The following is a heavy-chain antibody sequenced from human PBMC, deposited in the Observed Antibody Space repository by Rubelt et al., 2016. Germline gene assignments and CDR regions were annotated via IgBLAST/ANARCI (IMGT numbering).Heavy chain of an antibody. J-gene: IGHJ4*02. V-gene: IGHV3-48*03. Sequence: EVQLVESGGGLVQPGGSLRLSCAASGFTFSSYDMNWVRQAPGKGLEWVSYISSSGSTIKYADSVKGRFTISRDNAKNSLYLQMHSLRAEDTALYYCARDRYPGASVYWGQGTLVTVSS. CDR3: ARDRYPGASVY. CDR2: ISSSGSTI. D-gene: IGHD3-16*02. CDR1: GFTFSSYD.